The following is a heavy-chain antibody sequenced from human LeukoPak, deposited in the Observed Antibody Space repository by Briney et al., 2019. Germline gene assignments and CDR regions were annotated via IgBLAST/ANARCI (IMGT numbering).Heavy chain of an antibody. J-gene: IGHJ4*02. CDR1: GYIFTDYY. D-gene: IGHD3-22*01. Sequence: GASVKVSCKASGYIFTDYYMHWVRQAPGQELGWMGRINPNSGGTNYAQKFQGRVTMTRDTSISTAYMELSRLRSDDTAVYYCARAADDSSGYFGGSGYWGQGTLVTVSS. V-gene: IGHV1-2*06. CDR3: ARAADDSSGYFGGSGY. CDR2: INPNSGGT.